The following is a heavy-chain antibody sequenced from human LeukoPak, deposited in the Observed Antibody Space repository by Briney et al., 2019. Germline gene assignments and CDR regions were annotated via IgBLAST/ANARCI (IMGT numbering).Heavy chain of an antibody. D-gene: IGHD2-8*01. CDR1: GFTLDGYT. CDR2: ITSSSNHI. V-gene: IGHV3-21*01. J-gene: IGHJ4*02. CDR3: AREAHRTDGVCYLNYFDF. Sequence: GGSLRLSCTASGFTLDGYTMHWVRLAPGKGLEWVSSITSSSNHIYYSASVRGRSTISRDNAKKSLYLQMNSLRAEDTAVYYCAREAHRTDGVCYLNYFDFWGQGTLVTVSS.